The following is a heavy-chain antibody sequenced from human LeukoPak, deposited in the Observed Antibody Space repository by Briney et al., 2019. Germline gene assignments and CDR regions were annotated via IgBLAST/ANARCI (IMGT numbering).Heavy chain of an antibody. CDR2: IYYSGST. V-gene: IGHV4-31*03. D-gene: IGHD1-26*01. J-gene: IGHJ4*02. CDR1: GGSISSGGYY. Sequence: SQTLSLTCTVSGGSISSGGYYWSWIRQHPGKGLEWIGYIYYSGSTYYNPSLKSRVAISVDTSKNQFSLKLSSVTAADTAAYYCARAWHWEWELRHRYFDYWGQGTLVTVSS. CDR3: ARAWHWEWELRHRYFDY.